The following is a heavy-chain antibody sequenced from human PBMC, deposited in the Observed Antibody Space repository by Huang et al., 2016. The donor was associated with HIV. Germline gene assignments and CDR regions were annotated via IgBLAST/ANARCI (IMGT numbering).Heavy chain of an antibody. Sequence: QVQLVQSGAEVKKPGASVKVSCKASGYTFTNYDINWVRQATGQGLEWMGGMNPNRGETGFAQKFQGRVTMTRNTSISTAYMELSSLRSEDTAVYYCARGGLLWFGELSTWGQGTLVTVSS. D-gene: IGHD3-10*01. CDR2: MNPNRGET. CDR3: ARGGLLWFGELST. J-gene: IGHJ5*02. V-gene: IGHV1-8*01. CDR1: GYTFTNYD.